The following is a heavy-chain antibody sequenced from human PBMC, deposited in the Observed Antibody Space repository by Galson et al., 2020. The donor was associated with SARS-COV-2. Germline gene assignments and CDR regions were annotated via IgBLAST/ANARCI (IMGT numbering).Heavy chain of an antibody. CDR1: GYSFTSYW. J-gene: IGHJ1*01. D-gene: IGHD2-21*02. CDR2: IYPGDSDT. V-gene: IGHV5-51*01. Sequence: GESMKISCKGSGYSFTSYWIGWVRQMPGKGLEWMGIIYPGDSDTRYSPSFQGQVTISAAKSISTAYLQWSSLKASDTAMYYCARSDGVVTAIEYFQHWGQCTLVTVSS. CDR3: ARSDGVVTAIEYFQH.